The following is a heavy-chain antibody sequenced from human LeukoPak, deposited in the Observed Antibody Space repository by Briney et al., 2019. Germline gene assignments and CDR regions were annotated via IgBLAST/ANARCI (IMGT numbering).Heavy chain of an antibody. Sequence: GGSLRLSSAASGFTFIRYSLNWVRQAPGKGLEWISYISPSSTSIHYADSVKGRFTISRDNAKNSLYLQMNSLRDEDTAVYYCASAAYESSRDYWGGNPGDR. J-gene: IGHJ4*02. CDR3: ASAAYESSRDY. V-gene: IGHV3-48*02. CDR2: ISPSSTSI. D-gene: IGHD6-13*01. CDR1: GFTFIRYS.